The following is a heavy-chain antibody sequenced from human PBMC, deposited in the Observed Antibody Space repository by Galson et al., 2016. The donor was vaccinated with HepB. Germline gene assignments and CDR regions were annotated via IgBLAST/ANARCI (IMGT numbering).Heavy chain of an antibody. CDR1: GYTFITYG. J-gene: IGHJ4*02. Sequence: SVKVSCKASGYTFITYGFTWVRQAPGQGLEWMGWISPSNGHTNYAQILQGRLSLTTDTSTSTAYMEVSSLRSDDTAVYYCARADRYGSGRYSVYWGQGTLVTVSA. V-gene: IGHV1-18*01. D-gene: IGHD3-10*01. CDR2: ISPSNGHT. CDR3: ARADRYGSGRYSVY.